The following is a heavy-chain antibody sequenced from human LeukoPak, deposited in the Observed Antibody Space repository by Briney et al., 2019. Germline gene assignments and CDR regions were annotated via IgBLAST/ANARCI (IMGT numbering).Heavy chain of an antibody. V-gene: IGHV3-21*01. D-gene: IGHD3-22*01. CDR1: GFTFSSYS. Sequence: GGSLRLSCAASGFTFSSYSMNWVRQAPGKGLEWVSSISSSSSYIYYADSVKGRFTISRDNAKNSLYLQMNSLRAEDTAVYYCARMYYDSSGYYYYYYGMDVWGQGTTVIVSS. J-gene: IGHJ6*02. CDR2: ISSSSSYI. CDR3: ARMYYDSSGYYYYYYGMDV.